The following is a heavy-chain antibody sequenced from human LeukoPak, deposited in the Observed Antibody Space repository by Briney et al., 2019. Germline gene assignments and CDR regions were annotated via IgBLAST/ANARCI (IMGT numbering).Heavy chain of an antibody. CDR3: ARVGHYYNYFDP. CDR2: VDLDGSEK. Sequence: GGSLRLSCEASGISIRQSWLSWVRQTPGKGLEWVANVDLDGSEKYYMDSVKGRFTISKDNAKNSLSLQMNSLRVEDTAVYYCARVGHYYNYFDPWGQGTLVTVSS. D-gene: IGHD4-17*01. V-gene: IGHV3-7*01. CDR1: GISIRQSW. J-gene: IGHJ5*02.